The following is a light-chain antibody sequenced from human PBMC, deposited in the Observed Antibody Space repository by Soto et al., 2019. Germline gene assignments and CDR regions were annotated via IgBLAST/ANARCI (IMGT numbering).Light chain of an antibody. V-gene: IGKV1-9*01. Sequence: DIQLTQSPSFLSASVGDRVTITCRTSQDISSYLAWYQQKPGKAPQLLISAASTLQSGVPSRFSRSGSGTEFTLTISSLQPEDFATYYCQQLNSYPLSFGGGTKVE. CDR2: AAS. J-gene: IGKJ4*01. CDR1: QDISSY. CDR3: QQLNSYPLS.